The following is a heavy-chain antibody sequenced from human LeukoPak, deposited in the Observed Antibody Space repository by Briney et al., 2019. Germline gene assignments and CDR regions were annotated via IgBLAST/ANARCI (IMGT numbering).Heavy chain of an antibody. D-gene: IGHD5/OR15-5a*01. CDR3: ATARDRNSVYSSLDY. Sequence: ASVTVSFTASGYTFNVYNMHWVRQGPGQGLERMGWINPNGGGTNYAQNFQGRVTMTRDTSISTAYMELSSLRSDDTAVYYCATARDRNSVYSSLDYWGQGTLVTVSS. V-gene: IGHV1-2*02. J-gene: IGHJ4*02. CDR1: GYTFNVYN. CDR2: INPNGGGT.